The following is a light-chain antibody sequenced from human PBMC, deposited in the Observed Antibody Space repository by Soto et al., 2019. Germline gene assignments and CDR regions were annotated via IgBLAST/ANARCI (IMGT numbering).Light chain of an antibody. V-gene: IGLV2-11*01. CDR1: SSDVGGFNY. CDR2: DVT. J-gene: IGLJ1*01. Sequence: VRAQPRSVSGSPGQSVTISCTGTSSDVGGFNYVSWYQQHPGKAPKLMIYDVTKRPSGVPDRFSGSKSGNTASLTISGLQAEDEADYFCCSYAGSYTYVFGTGTKVTVL. CDR3: CSYAGSYTYV.